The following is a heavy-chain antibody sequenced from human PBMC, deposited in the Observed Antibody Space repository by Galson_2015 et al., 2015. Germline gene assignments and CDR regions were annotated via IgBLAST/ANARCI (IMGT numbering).Heavy chain of an antibody. CDR2: ISYDGRDK. V-gene: IGHV3-30*01. Sequence: SLRLSCAASGFTFSYYAIHWVRQAPGKGLEWVAVISYDGRDKHYADSVKGRFTISRDNSKNTLYLQMNSLRAEDTAVYYCARDISAVSADYYFDYWGQGTLSTVSS. CDR3: ARDISAVSADYYFDY. CDR1: GFTFSYYA. D-gene: IGHD3-3*02. J-gene: IGHJ4*02.